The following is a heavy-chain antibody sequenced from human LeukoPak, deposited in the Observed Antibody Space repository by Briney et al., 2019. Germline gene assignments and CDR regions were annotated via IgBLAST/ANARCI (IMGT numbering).Heavy chain of an antibody. V-gene: IGHV3-21*01. CDR3: ARSFGGRTEY. CDR2: ISSSSRYI. D-gene: IGHD2-15*01. J-gene: IGHJ4*02. Sequence: GGSLRLSCTDSGFTFRTYAMNWVRQAPGKGLEWVSSISSSSRYISYADSVKGRFTISRDNAENSVYLEMNSLRAEDTAVYYCARSFGGRTEYWGQGTLVTVSS. CDR1: GFTFRTYA.